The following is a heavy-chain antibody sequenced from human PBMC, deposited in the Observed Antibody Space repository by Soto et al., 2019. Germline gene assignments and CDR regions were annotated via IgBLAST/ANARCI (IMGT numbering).Heavy chain of an antibody. J-gene: IGHJ3*02. CDR1: CGSISSGGYY. V-gene: IGHV4-31*03. CDR2: IYYSGST. Sequence: SETLSLTCTVSCGSISSGGYYWSWIRQHPGKGLEWIGYIYYSGSTYYNPSLKSRVTISVDTSKNQFSLKLSSVTAADTAVYYCARDGYYYDSSGYSRYALDIWGQGTMVTVSS. CDR3: ARDGYYYDSSGYSRYALDI. D-gene: IGHD3-22*01.